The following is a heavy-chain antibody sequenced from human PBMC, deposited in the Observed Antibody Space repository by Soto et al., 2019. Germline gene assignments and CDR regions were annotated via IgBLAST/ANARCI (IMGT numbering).Heavy chain of an antibody. J-gene: IGHJ4*02. V-gene: IGHV3-33*01. CDR2: IWYDGSNK. CDR3: ARVSKSIACDY. CDR1: GFTFSSYG. Sequence: QVQLVESGGGVVQPGRSLRLSCAASGFTFSSYGMHWVRQAPGKGLEWVAVIWYDGSNKYYADSVKGRFTISRDNSKNTLYLQMNSLRAEDTAVYYCARVSKSIACDYWGQGTLVTVSS. D-gene: IGHD6-6*01.